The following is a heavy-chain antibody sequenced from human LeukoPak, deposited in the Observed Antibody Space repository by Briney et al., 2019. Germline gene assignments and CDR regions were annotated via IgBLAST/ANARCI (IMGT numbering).Heavy chain of an antibody. CDR1: GGSISGYC. J-gene: IGHJ5*02. CDR3: AREGYFDSSGYYLNWLDP. Sequence: SETLSLTCTVSGGSISGYCWSWIRQPPGKGLEWIGYIHYSGTTNYNPSLRSRVTISVDTSKNQFSLKLTSVTAADTAIYYCAREGYFDSSGYYLNWLDPWGQGTLVTVSS. CDR2: IHYSGTT. D-gene: IGHD3-22*01. V-gene: IGHV4-59*01.